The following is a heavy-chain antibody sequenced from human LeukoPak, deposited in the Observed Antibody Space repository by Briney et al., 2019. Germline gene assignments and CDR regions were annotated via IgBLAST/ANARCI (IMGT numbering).Heavy chain of an antibody. J-gene: IGHJ3*02. V-gene: IGHV4-31*03. D-gene: IGHD5-12*01. CDR3: SYQQGYSGYAGAFDI. CDR2: IYYSGST. Sequence: SETLSLTCTVSGGSISSGGYYWSWIRQHPGKGLEWIGYIYYSGSTYYNPSLKSRVTISVDTSKNQFSLKLSSVTAADTAMYYCSYQQGYSGYAGAFDIWGQGTMVTVSS. CDR1: GGSISSGGYY.